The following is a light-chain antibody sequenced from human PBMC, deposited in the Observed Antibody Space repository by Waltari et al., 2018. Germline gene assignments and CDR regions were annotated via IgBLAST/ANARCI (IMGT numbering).Light chain of an antibody. V-gene: IGKV4-1*01. CDR3: HQYYNTPWT. J-gene: IGKJ1*01. CDR1: QSVLSSSNNRNF. Sequence: DIVMTQSPDSLAASLGERVTTNCKSSQSVLSSSNNRNFLAWFQQKAGQPPRLLFYWASTRESGVPDRLSGSGSGTDFNLTITTLLAEDVAVYYCHQYYNTPWTFGQGTRVEIK. CDR2: WAS.